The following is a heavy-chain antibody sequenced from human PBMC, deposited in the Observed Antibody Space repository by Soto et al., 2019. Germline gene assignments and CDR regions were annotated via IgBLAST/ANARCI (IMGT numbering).Heavy chain of an antibody. CDR3: AKLVRITIIEVVGGMDV. V-gene: IGHV3-23*01. Sequence: GGSLRLSCATSGFIFSNFAMSWVRQAPGKGLEWVSTISGTSVTTRYADSVKGRFTISRDHSKNTLYLQMNSLRAEDTAVYYSAKLVRITIIEVVGGMDVWGQGTTVIVS. CDR2: ISGTSVTT. J-gene: IGHJ6*01. D-gene: IGHD3-22*01. CDR1: GFIFSNFA.